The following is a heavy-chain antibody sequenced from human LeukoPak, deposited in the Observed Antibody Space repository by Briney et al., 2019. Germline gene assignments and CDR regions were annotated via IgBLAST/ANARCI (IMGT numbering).Heavy chain of an antibody. CDR3: ARDIVVVPAVEAEDC. D-gene: IGHD2-21*01. J-gene: IGHJ4*02. CDR2: INPNSGLT. CDR1: GYTFTIYY. V-gene: IGHV1-2*02. Sequence: ALVKVSCKASGYTFTIYYLHWVRQAPGQGLEWMGWINPNSGLTNYAKRFQDRVTMTADTSVSTAFMQLTRLTSDDSAVYYCARDIVVVPAVEAEDCWGQGTLVTVTS.